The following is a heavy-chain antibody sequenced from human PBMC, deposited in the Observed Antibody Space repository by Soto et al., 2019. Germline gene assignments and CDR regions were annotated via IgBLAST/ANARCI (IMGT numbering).Heavy chain of an antibody. V-gene: IGHV3-21*01. D-gene: IGHD2-15*01. CDR1: GFTFSSYS. CDR3: VSDQCSGGSCYYFDY. Sequence: EVQLVESGGGLVKPGGSLRLSCAASGFTFSSYSMNWVRRAPGQGLEWVSSITSTSGYIYYADSVKGRFTISRDNAKNSLYLQMNSLRAEDTAVYYCVSDQCSGGSCYYFDYWGQGTLVTVSS. CDR2: ITSTSGYI. J-gene: IGHJ4*02.